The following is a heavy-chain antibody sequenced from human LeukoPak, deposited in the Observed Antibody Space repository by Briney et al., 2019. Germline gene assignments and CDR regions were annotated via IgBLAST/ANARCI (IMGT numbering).Heavy chain of an antibody. D-gene: IGHD3-22*01. CDR2: INHSGST. CDR1: NGSISIYY. J-gene: IGHJ4*02. V-gene: IGHV4-34*01. Sequence: PSETLSLTCTVSNGSISIYYWSWVRQPAGKGLEWIGEINHSGSTNYNPSLKSRVTISVDTSKNQFSLKLSSVTAADTAVYYCARSAYYYDSSGPYRYFDYWGQGTLVTVSS. CDR3: ARSAYYYDSSGPYRYFDY.